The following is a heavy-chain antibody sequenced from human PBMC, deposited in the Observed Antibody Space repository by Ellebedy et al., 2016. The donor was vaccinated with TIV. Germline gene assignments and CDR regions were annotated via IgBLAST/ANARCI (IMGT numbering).Heavy chain of an antibody. CDR3: ARDLRWDWSGQRIDY. CDR2: IWSDGSSE. Sequence: PGGSLRLSCAASGFTFNDYGLHWVRPAPGEGLEWVAFIWSDGSSEYYADSVKGRFTISRDNSENTLYLQMNSLRAEDTAVYYCARDLRWDWSGQRIDYWGQGSLVTVSS. CDR1: GFTFNDYG. D-gene: IGHD3-3*01. V-gene: IGHV3-33*01. J-gene: IGHJ4*02.